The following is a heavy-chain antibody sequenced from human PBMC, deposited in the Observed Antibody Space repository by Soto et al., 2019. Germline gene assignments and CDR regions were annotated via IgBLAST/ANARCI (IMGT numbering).Heavy chain of an antibody. V-gene: IGHV4-34*01. Sequence: SETLSLTCAVYGGSFSGYYWSWIRQPPGKGLEWIGEINHSGSTNYNPSLKSRVTISVDTSKNQFSLKLSSVTAADTAVYYCATDLGTTMARHWGQGTLVTVSS. D-gene: IGHD1-1*01. CDR2: INHSGST. J-gene: IGHJ4*02. CDR1: GGSFSGYY. CDR3: ATDLGTTMARH.